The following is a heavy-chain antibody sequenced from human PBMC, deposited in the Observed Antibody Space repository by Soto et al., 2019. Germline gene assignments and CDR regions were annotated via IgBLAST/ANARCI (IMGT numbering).Heavy chain of an antibody. CDR3: ARGIWRAVAGNPRRYYGMDV. CDR1: GGSFSGYY. Sequence: SETLSLTCAVYGGSFSGYYWSGILPPPWKGLGWTGEIHHSGSTNYNPSPKSRVTISVDTSKNQFSLKRSSVSAADTAVYYCARGIWRAVAGNPRRYYGMDVWGQGTTVTVSS. V-gene: IGHV4-34*01. CDR2: IHHSGST. J-gene: IGHJ6*02. D-gene: IGHD6-19*01.